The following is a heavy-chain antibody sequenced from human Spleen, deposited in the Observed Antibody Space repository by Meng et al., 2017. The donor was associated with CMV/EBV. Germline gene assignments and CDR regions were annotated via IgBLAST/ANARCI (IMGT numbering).Heavy chain of an antibody. J-gene: IGHJ4*02. V-gene: IGHV4-61*08. Sequence: SETLSLTCTVSGDSMTSGDYWSWIRLSPGKGLEWIGYIFYTGSTNYNPSLKSRVTISVDTSKNQFSLKLNSVTAADTALYYCARNAFRSGYYYFDYWGQGTLVTVSS. CDR3: ARNAFRSGYYYFDY. CDR2: IFYTGST. CDR1: GDSMTSGDY. D-gene: IGHD3-3*01.